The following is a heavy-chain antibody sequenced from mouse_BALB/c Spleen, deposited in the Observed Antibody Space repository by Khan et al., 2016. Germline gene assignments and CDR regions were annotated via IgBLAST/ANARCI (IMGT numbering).Heavy chain of an antibody. CDR1: GFNIKDNY. Sequence: VRLQQSGAELVKPGASVKLSCTASGFNIKDNYMHWVKQRPEQGLEWIGRIDPANGNTTYDPTFQGKATITADTSSNTAYLQLSSLTSEDTAVXYCGRSWYTIDVWGAGTTGTVSS. V-gene: IGHV14-3*02. J-gene: IGHJ1*01. CDR2: IDPANGNT. CDR3: GRSWYTIDV. D-gene: IGHD1-1*02.